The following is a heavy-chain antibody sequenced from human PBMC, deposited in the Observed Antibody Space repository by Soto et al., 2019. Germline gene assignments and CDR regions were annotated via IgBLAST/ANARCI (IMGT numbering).Heavy chain of an antibody. CDR3: ARDSFVHTAMALYYCHFGMDV. Sequence: QVQLVQSGAEVKKPGASVRVSCKASGYTFSSYGVSWVRQAPGQGLEWIGWISTHTGNANHAQKFQGRVNMTIDTSTSTAYMELRSLRSDDTAIYFCARDSFVHTAMALYYCHFGMDVWGQGTTVTVSS. CDR2: ISTHTGNA. CDR1: GYTFSSYG. J-gene: IGHJ6*02. D-gene: IGHD5-18*01. V-gene: IGHV1-18*01.